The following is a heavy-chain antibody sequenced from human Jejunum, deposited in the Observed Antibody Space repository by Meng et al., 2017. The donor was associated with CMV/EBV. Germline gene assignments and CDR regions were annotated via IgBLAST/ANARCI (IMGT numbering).Heavy chain of an antibody. D-gene: IGHD1-26*01. J-gene: IGHJ4*02. V-gene: IGHV2-5*02. Sequence: QITLKEPGPTLVKPTQTPTLTCTFSGFSPITNGEGVGWIRQPPGKALEWLALIYRGDDKRYSPSLKSRLSIAKDTSKNEVVLTVTTMGPVDTGTYYCAHFVGGYYPSRPDYWGQGTLVTASS. CDR2: IYRGDDK. CDR1: GFSPITNGEG. CDR3: AHFVGGYYPSRPDY.